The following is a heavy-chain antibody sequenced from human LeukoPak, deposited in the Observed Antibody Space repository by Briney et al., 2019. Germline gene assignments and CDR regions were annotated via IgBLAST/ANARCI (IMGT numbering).Heavy chain of an antibody. J-gene: IGHJ5*02. CDR2: IYYSGST. V-gene: IGHV4-31*03. CDR1: GGSISSGGYY. Sequence: PSQTLSLTCTVSGGSISSGGYYWSWIRQHPGKGLEWIGYIYYSGSTYYNPSLKSRVTISVDTSKNQFSLKLSSVTAADTAVYYCARRESSSWYEGPWFDPWGQGTLVTVSS. D-gene: IGHD6-13*01. CDR3: ARRESSSWYEGPWFDP.